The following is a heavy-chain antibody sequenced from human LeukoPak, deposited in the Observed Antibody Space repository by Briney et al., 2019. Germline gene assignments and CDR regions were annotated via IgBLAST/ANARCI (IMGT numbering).Heavy chain of an antibody. CDR3: ARHFEGIAAAGEYYYGMDV. D-gene: IGHD6-13*01. CDR1: GGSFSGYY. J-gene: IGHJ6*02. V-gene: IGHV4-34*01. Sequence: SETLSFTCAVYGGSFSGYYWSWIRQPPGKGLEWIGSIYYSGSTYYNPSLKSRVTISVDTSKNQFSLKLSSVTAADTAVYYCARHFEGIAAAGEYYYGMDVWGQGTTVTVSS. CDR2: IYYSGST.